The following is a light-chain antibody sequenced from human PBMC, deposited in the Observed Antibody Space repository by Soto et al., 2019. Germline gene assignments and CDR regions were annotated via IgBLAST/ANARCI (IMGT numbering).Light chain of an antibody. CDR3: QQYGSSGT. V-gene: IGKV3-20*01. Sequence: EILFTKSPGSLSLSPGERATLSCRARQSVSNKYLAWYQQKPGQAPRLLIYGASNRATGIPDRFSGSGSGTDFTITISRLEPEDFAVYYCQQYGSSGTFGQGTKVDIK. J-gene: IGKJ1*01. CDR2: GAS. CDR1: QSVSNKY.